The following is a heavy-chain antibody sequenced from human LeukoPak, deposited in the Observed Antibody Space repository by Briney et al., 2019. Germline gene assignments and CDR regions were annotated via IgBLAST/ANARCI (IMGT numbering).Heavy chain of an antibody. J-gene: IGHJ4*02. CDR2: IYHSGPT. CDR3: AREVGGKGYFDY. CDR1: GASISSGGYY. D-gene: IGHD1-26*01. Sequence: PSQTLSLTCSVSGASISSGGYYWSWIRQPPGKGLEWIGYIYHSGPTYYNPSLQGRVSISVDKSINQLSLKVFSVTAADTAVYYCAREVGGKGYFDYWGQGTLVTVSS. V-gene: IGHV4-30-2*01.